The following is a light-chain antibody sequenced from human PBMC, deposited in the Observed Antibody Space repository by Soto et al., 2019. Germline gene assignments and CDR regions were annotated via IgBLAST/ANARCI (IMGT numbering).Light chain of an antibody. J-gene: IGLJ1*01. V-gene: IGLV2-14*03. CDR1: STHINNNNY. Sequence: QSVLTQPASVSGSPGQSITIFCTGPSTHINNNNYVSWYQQHPGRAPKLIIYHVSCRPSGVPNRFAGSKSDSSASLTISGLPSEDEADYYCSSYTASRNTYVVGTGTKVIVL. CDR3: SSYTASRNTYV. CDR2: HVS.